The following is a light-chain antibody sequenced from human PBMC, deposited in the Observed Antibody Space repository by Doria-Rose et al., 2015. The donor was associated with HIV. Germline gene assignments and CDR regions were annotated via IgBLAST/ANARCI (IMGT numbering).Light chain of an antibody. CDR1: QGISSY. CDR2: AAS. J-gene: IGKJ5*01. V-gene: IGKV1-8*01. Sequence: SASTGDRVTITCRASQGISSYLAWYQQKPGKAPNLLIYAASTLQSGVPSRFGSSGSGTDFTLTISCLQSEDFATYYCQQYYSYPRAFG. CDR3: QQYYSYPRA.